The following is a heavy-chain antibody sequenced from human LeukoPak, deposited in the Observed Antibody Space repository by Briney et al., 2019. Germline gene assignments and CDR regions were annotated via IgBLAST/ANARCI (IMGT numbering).Heavy chain of an antibody. Sequence: GASVKVSCKASGFTFTSSAVQWVRQARGQRLEWIGWIVVGSGNTNYAQKFQERVTITRDMSTSTAYMELSSLRSEDTAVYYCAADRSYYYDSSGYHDAFDIWGQGTMVTVSS. J-gene: IGHJ3*02. CDR2: IVVGSGNT. D-gene: IGHD3-22*01. CDR1: GFTFTSSA. V-gene: IGHV1-58*01. CDR3: AADRSYYYDSSGYHDAFDI.